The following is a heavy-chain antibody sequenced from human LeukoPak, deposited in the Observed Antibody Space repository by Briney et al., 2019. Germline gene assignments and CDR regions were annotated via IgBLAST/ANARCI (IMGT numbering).Heavy chain of an antibody. J-gene: IGHJ4*02. V-gene: IGHV1-69*04. Sequence: SVKVSCKASGGTFSSYAISWVRQAPGQGLEWMGRIIPILGIANYAQKFQGRVTITADKSTSTAYMELSSLRSEDTAVYYCARREYYDILTGSDYYFDYWGQGTLVTVSS. CDR1: GGTFSSYA. CDR3: ARREYYDILTGSDYYFDY. CDR2: IIPILGIA. D-gene: IGHD3-9*01.